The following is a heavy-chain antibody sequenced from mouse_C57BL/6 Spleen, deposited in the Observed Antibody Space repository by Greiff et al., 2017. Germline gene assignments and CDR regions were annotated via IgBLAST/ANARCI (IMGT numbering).Heavy chain of an antibody. CDR1: GYAFSSYW. CDR3: SNFYCPYWYFDF. Sequence: VQLQQSGAELVKPGASVKISCKASGYAFSSYWMNWVKQRPGKGLEWIGQIYPGDGDTNYNGKFKGKATLTADKSSSTAYMHLISLTSEDSAVYFCSNFYCPYWYFDFWGTGTTVTVSS. CDR2: IYPGDGDT. V-gene: IGHV1-80*01. D-gene: IGHD2-3*01. J-gene: IGHJ1*03.